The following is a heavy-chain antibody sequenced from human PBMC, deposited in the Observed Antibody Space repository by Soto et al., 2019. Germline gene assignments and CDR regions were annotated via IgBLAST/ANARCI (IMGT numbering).Heavy chain of an antibody. Sequence: QVQLQESGPGLVKPSETLSLTCTVSDGSISSYYWSWIRQPPGKGLEWIGYIYYSGSTNYNPSLKSRVTISVDTSKNQFSLKLSSVTAADTAVYYCARAFEDFWSGYYYYFDYWGQGTLVTVSS. J-gene: IGHJ4*02. CDR3: ARAFEDFWSGYYYYFDY. CDR1: DGSISSYY. D-gene: IGHD3-3*01. CDR2: IYYSGST. V-gene: IGHV4-59*01.